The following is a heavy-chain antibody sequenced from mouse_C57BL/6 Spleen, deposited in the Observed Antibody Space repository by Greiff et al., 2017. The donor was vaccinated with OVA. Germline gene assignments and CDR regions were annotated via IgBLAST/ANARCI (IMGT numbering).Heavy chain of an antibody. D-gene: IGHD2-3*01. Sequence: VQRVESGPELVKPGASVKISCKASGYAFSSSWMNWVKQRPGKGLEWIGRIYPGDGDTNYNGKFKGKATLTADKSSSTAYMQLSSLTSEDSAVYFCARDGYFYFDYWGQGTTLTVSS. CDR1: GYAFSSSW. V-gene: IGHV1-82*01. J-gene: IGHJ2*01. CDR2: IYPGDGDT. CDR3: ARDGYFYFDY.